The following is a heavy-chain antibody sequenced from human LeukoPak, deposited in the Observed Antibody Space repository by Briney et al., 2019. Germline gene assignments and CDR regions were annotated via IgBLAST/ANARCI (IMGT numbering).Heavy chain of an antibody. J-gene: IGHJ4*02. CDR2: ISAKNGDT. CDR3: ARDVPGTTPFDY. CDR1: GYIFSNYG. Sequence: ASVKVSCKAAGYIFSNYGISWVPQAPEQGLEWMGWISAKNGDTNYIQKFRGRVTMTTDTSTSTAYMELWSLRSDDTAVYYCARDVPGTTPFDYWGQGTLVTVSS. V-gene: IGHV1-18*01. D-gene: IGHD1-7*01.